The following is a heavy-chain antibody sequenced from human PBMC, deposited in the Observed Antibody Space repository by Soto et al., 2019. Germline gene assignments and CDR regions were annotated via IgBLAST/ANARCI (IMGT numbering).Heavy chain of an antibody. D-gene: IGHD1-26*01. CDR2: ISGYNSNT. V-gene: IGHV1-18*01. CDR1: GYTFISYG. CDR3: ARDLGAQMVDY. Sequence: QVQLVQSGAEVKKPGASVKVSCKASGYTFISYGISWGRQAPGQGLEWMGWISGYNSNTKYAQKLKGRVTMTTDTSTTTAYMELRSLRSDDTAVYYCARDLGAQMVDYWGQGTLVTVSS. J-gene: IGHJ4*02.